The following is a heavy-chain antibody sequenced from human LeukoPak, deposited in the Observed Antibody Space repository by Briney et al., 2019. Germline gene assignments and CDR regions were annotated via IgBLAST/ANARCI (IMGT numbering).Heavy chain of an antibody. CDR2: IYSGGST. V-gene: IGHV3-53*01. Sequence: GGSLRLSCAASGFTVSSNYMSWVRQAPGKGLEWVSVIYSGGSTYYADSVKGRFTISRDNSKNTLYLQMNSLRAEDTAVYYCAREYSSSWSRAFDIWGQGTMVTVSS. CDR3: AREYSSSWSRAFDI. CDR1: GFTVSSNY. D-gene: IGHD6-13*01. J-gene: IGHJ3*02.